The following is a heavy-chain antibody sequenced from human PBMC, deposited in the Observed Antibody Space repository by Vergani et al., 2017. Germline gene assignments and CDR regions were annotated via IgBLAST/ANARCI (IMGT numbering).Heavy chain of an antibody. CDR3: ARGRPLLWFGQSDQYFDY. CDR1: GYTFTSYG. CDR2: ISAYNGNT. Sequence: QVQLVQSGAEVKKPGASVKVSCKASGYTFTSYGISWVRQAPGQGLEWMGWISAYNGNTNYAQKLQGRVTMTRNTSISTAYMELSSLRSEDTAVYYCARGRPLLWFGQSDQYFDYWGQGTLVTVSS. D-gene: IGHD3-10*01. J-gene: IGHJ4*02. V-gene: IGHV1-18*01.